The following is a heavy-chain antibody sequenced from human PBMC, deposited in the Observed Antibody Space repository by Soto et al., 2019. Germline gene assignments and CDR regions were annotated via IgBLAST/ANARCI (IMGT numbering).Heavy chain of an antibody. Sequence: EVQLVESGGGLVQPGGSLRLSCAASGLTFSTYGMNWVRQAPGKGLEWVSYISSTSRTIYYADSVKGRFTISSDNAKNSLYLQMNSLRAEDTAVSYCAREPGGGYREHWGQGTLVTVSS. CDR2: ISSTSRTI. V-gene: IGHV3-48*01. J-gene: IGHJ4*02. CDR3: AREPGGGYREH. D-gene: IGHD3-16*02. CDR1: GLTFSTYG.